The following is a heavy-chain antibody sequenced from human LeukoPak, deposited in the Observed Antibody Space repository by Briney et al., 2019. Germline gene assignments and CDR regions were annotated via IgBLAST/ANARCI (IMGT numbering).Heavy chain of an antibody. CDR2: IYTSGST. CDR3: ASLRERSYYARGFDY. Sequence: SETLSLTCTVSGNSISSGDYYWSWIRQPAGKGLEWIGRIYTSGSTTYNPSLKSRVTISGDTSENQFSLKLSSVTAADTAVYYCASLRERSYYARGFDYWGQGTLVTVSS. CDR1: GNSISSGDYY. J-gene: IGHJ4*02. D-gene: IGHD1-26*01. V-gene: IGHV4-61*02.